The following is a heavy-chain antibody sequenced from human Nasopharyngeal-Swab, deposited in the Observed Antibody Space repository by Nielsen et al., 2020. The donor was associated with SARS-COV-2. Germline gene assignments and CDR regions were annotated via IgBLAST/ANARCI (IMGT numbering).Heavy chain of an antibody. CDR3: ARHTPAMFAF. J-gene: IGHJ4*02. V-gene: IGHV3-66*04. CDR1: GFTISSKY. Sequence: GGSLRLSCAASGFTISSKYMNWVRQAPGKGLEYIPVIYSDGSTYYADSVKGRFTISRDNSKNTLSLQMNRLRVEDTAVYYCARHTPAMFAFWGQGTLVTVSS. CDR2: IYSDGST.